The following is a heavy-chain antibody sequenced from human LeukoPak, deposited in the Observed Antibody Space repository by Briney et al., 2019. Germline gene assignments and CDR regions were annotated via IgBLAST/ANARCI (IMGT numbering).Heavy chain of an antibody. V-gene: IGHV4-59*01. Sequence: PSETLSLPCTVSGGSISCYYRSWIRPPPGKGLEWIGYIYYSGSTNYNPSLKSRVNISVDTSKNQFSLKLSSVTAADTAVYYCARGSLHYYYMDVWGKGTTVTVSS. CDR2: IYYSGST. CDR1: GGSISCYY. CDR3: ARGSLHYYYMDV. D-gene: IGHD2-15*01. J-gene: IGHJ6*03.